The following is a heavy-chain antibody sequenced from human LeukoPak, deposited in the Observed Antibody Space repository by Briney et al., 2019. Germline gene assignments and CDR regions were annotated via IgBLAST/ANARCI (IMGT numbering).Heavy chain of an antibody. D-gene: IGHD5-12*01. Sequence: ASVKVSCKASGYTFTSYGISWVRQAPGQGLEWMGWISAYNGNTNYAQKLQGRVTMTTDTSTSTAYMELRSLRSDDTAVYYCAREGVATISHYYYMDVWGKGTTVTVSS. V-gene: IGHV1-18*01. CDR3: AREGVATISHYYYMDV. CDR2: ISAYNGNT. J-gene: IGHJ6*03. CDR1: GYTFTSYG.